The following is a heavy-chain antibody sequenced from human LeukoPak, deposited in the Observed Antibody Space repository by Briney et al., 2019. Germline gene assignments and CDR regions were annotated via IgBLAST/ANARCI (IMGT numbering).Heavy chain of an antibody. D-gene: IGHD4-17*01. CDR1: GFTFSSYA. CDR3: AKDRDDYGDYYYYYYMDV. CDR2: ISGSGGST. J-gene: IGHJ6*03. V-gene: IGHV3-23*01. Sequence: HWGSLRLSCAASGFTFSSYAMSWVRQAPGKGLEWVSAISGSGGSTYYADSVKGRFTISRDNSKNTLYLQMNSLRAEDTAVYYCAKDRDDYGDYYYYYYMDVWGKGTTVTISS.